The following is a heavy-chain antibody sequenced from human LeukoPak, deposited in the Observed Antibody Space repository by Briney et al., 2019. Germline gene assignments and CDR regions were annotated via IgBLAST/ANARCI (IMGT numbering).Heavy chain of an antibody. D-gene: IGHD2-21*02. Sequence: ASVKVSCKASGYTFTGYYMHWVRQAPGQGLEWMGIINPSGGSTSYAQKFQGRVTMTRDTSTSTVYMELSSLRSEDTAVYYCARVQSEYCGGDCYFGYWGQGTLVTVSS. J-gene: IGHJ4*02. V-gene: IGHV1-46*01. CDR2: INPSGGST. CDR1: GYTFTGYY. CDR3: ARVQSEYCGGDCYFGY.